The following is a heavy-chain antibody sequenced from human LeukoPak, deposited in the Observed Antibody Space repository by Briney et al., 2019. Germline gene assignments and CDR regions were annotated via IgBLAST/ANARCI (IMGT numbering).Heavy chain of an antibody. J-gene: IGHJ4*02. Sequence: GRSLRLSCAASGFTFSSYAMHWVRQAPGKGLEWVAVISYDGSNKYYADSVKGRFTISRDNSKNTLYLQMNSPRAEDTAVYYCARGWDILTGYYGRHFDYWGQGTLVTVSS. CDR3: ARGWDILTGYYGRHFDY. D-gene: IGHD3-9*01. CDR2: ISYDGSNK. V-gene: IGHV3-30*04. CDR1: GFTFSSYA.